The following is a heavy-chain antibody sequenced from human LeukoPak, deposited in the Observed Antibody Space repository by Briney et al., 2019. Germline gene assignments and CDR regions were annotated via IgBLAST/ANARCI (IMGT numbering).Heavy chain of an antibody. Sequence: GGSLRLSCAASGITFSSYAMSWVCQAPGKGLEWVSTISGSGGSTYYADSVKGRFTISRDNSKNALYLQMNSLRAEDTAVYYCAKDLGVRAQYFDYWGQGTLVTVSS. V-gene: IGHV3-23*01. CDR1: GITFSSYA. J-gene: IGHJ4*02. D-gene: IGHD3-10*01. CDR3: AKDLGVRAQYFDY. CDR2: ISGSGGST.